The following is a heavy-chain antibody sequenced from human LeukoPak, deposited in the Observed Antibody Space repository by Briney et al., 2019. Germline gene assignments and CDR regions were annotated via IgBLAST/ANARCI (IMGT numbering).Heavy chain of an antibody. J-gene: IGHJ5*02. D-gene: IGHD3-22*01. V-gene: IGHV5-51*01. Sequence: ESLQMCRRGTGFRFGRYWIGWVRQMTGKRLEWMGIIYPGDSDTRYSPSFQGQVTISADKSISTAYLQWSSLKASDTAMYYCARGYYYDSSGYYNWFDPWGQGTLVTVSS. CDR3: ARGYYYDSSGYYNWFDP. CDR2: IYPGDSDT. CDR1: GFRFGRYW.